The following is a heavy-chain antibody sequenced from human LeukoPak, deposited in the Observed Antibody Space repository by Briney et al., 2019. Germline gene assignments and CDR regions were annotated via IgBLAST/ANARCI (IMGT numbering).Heavy chain of an antibody. D-gene: IGHD5-12*01. V-gene: IGHV1-69*13. J-gene: IGHJ4*02. Sequence: SVKVSCKASGGAFSSYAISWVRQAPGQGLEWMGGIIPIFGTANYAQKFQGRVTITADESTSTAHMELSSLRSEDTAVYYCARDQVATSSYFDYWGQGTLVTVSS. CDR1: GGAFSSYA. CDR2: IIPIFGTA. CDR3: ARDQVATSSYFDY.